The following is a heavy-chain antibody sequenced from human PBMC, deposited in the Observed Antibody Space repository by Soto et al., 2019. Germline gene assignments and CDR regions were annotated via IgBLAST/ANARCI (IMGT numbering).Heavy chain of an antibody. Sequence: QVQLQESGPGLVTPSQTLSLTCTVSGGSIRGGDYHLNWIRQFPGKGLERIGSIYRSVRTEYHPLLQSRIAIAADTADSVFFLRLTPGTAADTATYYCASRIGRSGIGYDGYELWGQGTLVIVSS. V-gene: IGHV4-31*03. D-gene: IGHD3-22*01. CDR2: IYRSVRT. J-gene: IGHJ1*01. CDR3: ASRIGRSGIGYDGYEL. CDR1: GGSIRGGDYH.